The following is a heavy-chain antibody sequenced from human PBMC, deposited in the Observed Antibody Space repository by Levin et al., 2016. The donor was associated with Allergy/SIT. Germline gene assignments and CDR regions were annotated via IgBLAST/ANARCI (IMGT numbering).Heavy chain of an antibody. D-gene: IGHD3/OR15-3a*01. CDR3: AGSPCSTGFCTVDY. CDR2: VDESGRS. V-gene: IGHV4-59*13. J-gene: IGHJ4*02. CDR1: GGSISSYY. Sequence: SETLSLTCTVSGGSISSYYWSWFRQPPGEGLEWLGFVDESGRSNYNASLKSRVTISLDTSKNQLSLKLKSVTAADTAVYYCAGSPCSTGFCTVDYWGPGSLVTVSS.